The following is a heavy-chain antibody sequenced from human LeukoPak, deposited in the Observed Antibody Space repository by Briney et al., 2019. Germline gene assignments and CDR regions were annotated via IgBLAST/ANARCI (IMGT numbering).Heavy chain of an antibody. V-gene: IGHV1-2*02. CDR3: ARTMVRGVIFDY. Sequence: GASVKVSCKASGYTFTGYSMHWVRQAPGQELEWMGWINPNSGGTNYAQKFQGRVTMTRDTSISTAYMELSRLRCDDTAVYYCARTMVRGVIFDYWGQGTLVTVSS. J-gene: IGHJ4*02. CDR2: INPNSGGT. CDR1: GYTFTGYS. D-gene: IGHD3-10*01.